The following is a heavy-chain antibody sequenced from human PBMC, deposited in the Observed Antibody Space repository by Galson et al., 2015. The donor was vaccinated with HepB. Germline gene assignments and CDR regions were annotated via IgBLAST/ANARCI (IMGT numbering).Heavy chain of an antibody. CDR2: INRDGSTT. V-gene: IGHV3-74*01. D-gene: IGHD3-16*01. CDR1: GFTFSSYW. CDR3: ARGDGGHFDY. Sequence: SLRLSCAASGFTFSSYWMHWVRQAPGKGLVWVSRINRDGSTTNYADSVKGRFTISRDNGKNTLYLQMNSLRAEDTAVYYCARGDGGHFDYRGQGTPVTVSS. J-gene: IGHJ4*02.